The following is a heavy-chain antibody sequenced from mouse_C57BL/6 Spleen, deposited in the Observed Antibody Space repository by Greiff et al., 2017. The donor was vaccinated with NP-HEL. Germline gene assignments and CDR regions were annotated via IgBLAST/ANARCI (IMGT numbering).Heavy chain of an antibody. CDR3: ARSYFITTSNAMGY. CDR1: GYTFTSYW. CDR2: IHPNSGST. D-gene: IGHD1-1*01. V-gene: IGHV1-64*01. Sequence: QVQLQQPGAELVKPGASVKLSCKASGYTFTSYWMHWVKQRPGQGLEWIGMIHPNSGSTNYNEKFKSKATLTVDKSSSTAYMQLSSLTSEDSAVYYCARSYFITTSNAMGYWGQGASVTVSS. J-gene: IGHJ4*01.